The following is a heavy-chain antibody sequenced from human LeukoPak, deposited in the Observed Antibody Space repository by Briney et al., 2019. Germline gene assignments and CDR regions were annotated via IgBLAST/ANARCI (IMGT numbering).Heavy chain of an antibody. CDR2: ISSSSSYK. J-gene: IGHJ1*01. Sequence: GGSLRLSCVASGFTFSSYSMNWVRQAPGKGLEWVSSISSSSSYKYYTDSVKGRFTISRDNAKNSLYLQMNSLRAEDTAVYYCARGTTTYTWDFQHWGQGTLVTVSS. CDR3: ARGTTTYTWDFQH. CDR1: GFTFSSYS. V-gene: IGHV3-21*01. D-gene: IGHD2/OR15-2a*01.